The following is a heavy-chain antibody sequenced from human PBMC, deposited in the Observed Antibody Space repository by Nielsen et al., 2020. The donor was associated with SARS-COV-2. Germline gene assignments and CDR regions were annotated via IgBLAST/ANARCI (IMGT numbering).Heavy chain of an antibody. CDR1: GYTFTAYA. J-gene: IGHJ4*02. Sequence: ASVKVSCKASGYTFTAYAMHWVRQAPGQRLEWMGWINAGTGNTDYSQKFQGRVTITRDTSASTAYMELSSLRSEDTAVYYCASERGYSGYDRGTFDYWGQGTLVTVSS. CDR2: INAGTGNT. D-gene: IGHD5-12*01. V-gene: IGHV1-3*01. CDR3: ASERGYSGYDRGTFDY.